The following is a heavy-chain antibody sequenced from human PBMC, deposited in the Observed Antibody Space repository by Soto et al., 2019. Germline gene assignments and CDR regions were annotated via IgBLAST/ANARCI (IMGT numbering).Heavy chain of an antibody. CDR2: IYYSGST. CDR3: ARAWFGDHWFDP. D-gene: IGHD3-10*01. J-gene: IGHJ5*02. Sequence: QLQLQESGPGLVKPSETLSLTCTVSGGSISSSSYYWGWIRQPPGKGLEWIGSIYYSGSTYYNPSLKSRVTISVDRSKNQFSLKLSSVTAADTAVYYCARAWFGDHWFDPWGQGTLVTVSS. CDR1: GGSISSSSYY. V-gene: IGHV4-39*07.